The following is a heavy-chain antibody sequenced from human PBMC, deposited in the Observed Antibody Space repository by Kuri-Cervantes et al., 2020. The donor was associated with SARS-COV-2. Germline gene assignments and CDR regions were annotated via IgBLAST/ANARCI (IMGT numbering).Heavy chain of an antibody. CDR2: ISGSSSYI. CDR3: ARVVGIRGYFDY. V-gene: IGHV3-23*01. Sequence: GESLKISCAASGFTFSSYAMSWVRQAPGKGLEWVSAISGSSSYIYYADSVKGRFTISRDNSKNTLYLQMNSLRAEDTAVYYCARVVGIRGYFDYWGQGTLVTVSS. CDR1: GFTFSSYA. J-gene: IGHJ4*02. D-gene: IGHD3-10*01.